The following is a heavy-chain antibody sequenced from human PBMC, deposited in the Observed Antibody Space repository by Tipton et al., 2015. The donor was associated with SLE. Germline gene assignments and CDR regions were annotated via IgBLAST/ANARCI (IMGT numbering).Heavy chain of an antibody. D-gene: IGHD6-13*01. Sequence: TLSLTCAVSGGSISSSNWWSWVRQPPGKGLEWIGEIYHSGSTNYNPSLKSRVTISVDTSKNQFSLKLSSVTAADTAVYYCASRANSSWYLDYYYMDVWGKGTTVTVSS. CDR1: GGSISSSNW. CDR2: IYHSGST. V-gene: IGHV4-4*02. CDR3: ASRANSSWYLDYYYMDV. J-gene: IGHJ6*03.